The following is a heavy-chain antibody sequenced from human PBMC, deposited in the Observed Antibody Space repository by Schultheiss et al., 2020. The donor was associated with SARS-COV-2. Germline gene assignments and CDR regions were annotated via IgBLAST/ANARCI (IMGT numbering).Heavy chain of an antibody. J-gene: IGHJ4*02. CDR2: IYYSGTT. CDR1: GGSINENFYY. V-gene: IGHV4-39*01. CDR3: ARRGDH. Sequence: SETLSLTCAVSGGSINENFYYWGWIRQPPGKGLEWIGSIYYSGTTHYNPSLKSRVTISIDASKNQFSLKLRSVTAADTAIYYCARRGDHWGQGTLVTVSS.